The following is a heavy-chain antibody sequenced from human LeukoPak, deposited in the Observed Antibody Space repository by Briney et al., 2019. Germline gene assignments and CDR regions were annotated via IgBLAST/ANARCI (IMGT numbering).Heavy chain of an antibody. J-gene: IGHJ5*02. V-gene: IGHV1-18*04. Sequence: ASVKVSCKASRYTFTSYGISRGRQAPGQGHEGMGWISAYNGNTNYAQKIQGRVTMTTDTSTSTAYLELRSLRSDDTAVYYCARDHDMVRGVIIRYNWFDPWGQGTLVTVSS. D-gene: IGHD3-10*01. CDR2: ISAYNGNT. CDR3: ARDHDMVRGVIIRYNWFDP. CDR1: RYTFTSYG.